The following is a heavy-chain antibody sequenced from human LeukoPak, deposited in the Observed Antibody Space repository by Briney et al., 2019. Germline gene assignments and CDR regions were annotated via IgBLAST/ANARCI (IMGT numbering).Heavy chain of an antibody. Sequence: GSLPLSCVASDSTFSRYDMHWVRRAAGKGLEWVAFVRFDGRETFYADSVHGGFTISRDNSKNTLYLQMPYVRLEATAVYYCATEERCTVTDCPTAFDHWGQGTQVTVS. CDR1: DSTFSRYD. D-gene: IGHD1-1*01. J-gene: IGHJ4*02. CDR3: ATEERCTVTDCPTAFDH. CDR2: VRFDGRET. V-gene: IGHV3-30*02.